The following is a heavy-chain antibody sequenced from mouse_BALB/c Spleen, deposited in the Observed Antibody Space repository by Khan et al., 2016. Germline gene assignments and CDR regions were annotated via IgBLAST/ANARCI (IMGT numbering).Heavy chain of an antibody. J-gene: IGHJ4*01. D-gene: IGHD3-1*01. CDR2: IYPGSNNI. Sequence: QVQLQQPGPELVKPGASVNMSCKASGYTFTDYVIGWVKQRTGQGLEWIGEIYPGSNNIYYNEKFKDKATLTADKSSSTAYMQLSSLTSEDSAVDFCARSGSLSYYTLDYWGQGASVTVSS. CDR1: GYTFTDYV. V-gene: IGHV1-81*01. CDR3: ARSGSLSYYTLDY.